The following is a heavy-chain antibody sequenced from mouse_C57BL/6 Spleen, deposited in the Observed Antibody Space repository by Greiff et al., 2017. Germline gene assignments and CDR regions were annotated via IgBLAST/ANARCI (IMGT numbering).Heavy chain of an antibody. J-gene: IGHJ4*01. CDR1: GYTFTSYW. CDR3: ARGGYGSSYDAMDY. V-gene: IGHV1-64*01. Sequence: QVQLHQSGAELVKPGASVKLSCKASGYTFTSYWMHWVKQRPGQGLEWIGMIHPNSGSTNYNEKFKSKATLTVDKSSSTAYMQLSSLTSEDSAVYYCARGGYGSSYDAMDYWGQGTSVTVSS. CDR2: IHPNSGST. D-gene: IGHD1-1*01.